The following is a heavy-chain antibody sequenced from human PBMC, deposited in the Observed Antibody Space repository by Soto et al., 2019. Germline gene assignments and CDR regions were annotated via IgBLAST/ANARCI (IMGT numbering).Heavy chain of an antibody. Sequence: GASVKVSCKASGGTFSSYTMSWVRQAPGQGLEWMGRVIPILGIANYAQKFQGRVTITADKSTSTAYMELSSLRSEDTAVYYCARDGEAAAGTGWGQGTLVTVSS. J-gene: IGHJ4*02. D-gene: IGHD6-13*01. CDR1: GGTFSSYT. CDR2: VIPILGIA. CDR3: ARDGEAAAGTG. V-gene: IGHV1-69*04.